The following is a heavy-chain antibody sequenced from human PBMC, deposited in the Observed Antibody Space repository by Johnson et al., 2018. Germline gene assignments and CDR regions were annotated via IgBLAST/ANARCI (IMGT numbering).Heavy chain of an antibody. CDR3: ARRTDLLAFDI. J-gene: IGHJ3*02. V-gene: IGHV3-11*04. CDR1: GFRFSDYY. D-gene: IGHD3-3*01. Sequence: QVQLVQSGGGLVKPGGSLRLSCAASGFRFSDYYMGWIRQAPGKGLEWVSHLSSSDSSTYYADSVKGRLTISRDNAKNSLSLQMNSLRAEDTAVYYCARRTDLLAFDIWGQGTMVTVSS. CDR2: LSSSDSST.